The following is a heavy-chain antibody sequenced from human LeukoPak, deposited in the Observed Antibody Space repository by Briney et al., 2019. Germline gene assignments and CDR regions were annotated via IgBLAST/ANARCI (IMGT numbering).Heavy chain of an antibody. CDR3: ARSLYYYDSSGYFY. D-gene: IGHD3-22*01. Sequence: SETLSLTCAVYGGSFSGYYWSWIRQPPGKGLEWIGEINHSGSTNYNPSLKSRVTISVDTSKNQFSLKLSSVTAADTAMYYCARSLYYYDSSGYFYWGQGTLVTVSS. J-gene: IGHJ4*02. CDR2: INHSGST. V-gene: IGHV4-34*01. CDR1: GGSFSGYY.